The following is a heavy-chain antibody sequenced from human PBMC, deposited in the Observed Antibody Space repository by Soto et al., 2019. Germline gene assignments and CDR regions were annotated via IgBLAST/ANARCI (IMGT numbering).Heavy chain of an antibody. D-gene: IGHD3-10*01. J-gene: IGHJ4*02. V-gene: IGHV4-34*01. CDR3: ARGRATMVRGVIITFDY. CDR2: INHSRST. CDR1: GGSFSGYY. Sequence: QVQLQQWGAGLLKPSETLSLTCAVYGGSFSGYYWSWIRQPPGKGLEWIGEINHSRSTNYNPSLKSRVNISVDTSKNQFSLKLSSVTAADTAVYYCARGRATMVRGVIITFDYWGQGTLVTVSS.